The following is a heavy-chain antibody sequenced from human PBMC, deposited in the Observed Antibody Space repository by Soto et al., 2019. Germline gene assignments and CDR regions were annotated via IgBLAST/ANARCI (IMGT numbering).Heavy chain of an antibody. CDR3: AAQLYCPYDCTQRAFDN. V-gene: IGHV3-30*04. CDR1: GFSFSSFA. J-gene: IGHJ3*02. CDR2: ISFDGQYT. Sequence: QVQLVESGGGVVQPGTSLRLSCAASGFSFSSFAMHWVRQAPGKGLEWVTVISFDGQYTNYADSVKGRFTISRDSSKNTFLLHMNRVRVDDTALYYCAAQLYCPYDCTQRAFDNGGRGTLVSVSS. D-gene: IGHD2-8*01.